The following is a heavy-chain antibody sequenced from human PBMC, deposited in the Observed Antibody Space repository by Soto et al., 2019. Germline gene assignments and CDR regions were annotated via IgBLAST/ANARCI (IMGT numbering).Heavy chain of an antibody. J-gene: IGHJ3*01. CDR3: AKDSGLPDFGIVMHAFDV. D-gene: IGHD3-3*01. CDR1: GFTFRDFA. V-gene: IGHV3-23*01. CDR2: ISGLVNGV. Sequence: QPGGSLRLSCAASGFTFRDFAMSWVRQAPGRGLEWVSTISGLVNGVFYADSVRGRFTVSRDNSKDTLYLQMNSLRAEDTALYYCAKDSGLPDFGIVMHAFDVWGQGTMVTVSS.